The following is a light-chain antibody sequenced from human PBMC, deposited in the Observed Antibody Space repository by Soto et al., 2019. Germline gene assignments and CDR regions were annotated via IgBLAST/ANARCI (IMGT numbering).Light chain of an antibody. CDR2: DVS. Sequence: QSVLTQPASVSGSPGQSITISCTGTSSDVGGYNYVSWYQQHPGKAPKLMIYDVSNRPSGVSNRFSGSKSGHTASLTISVLLVEDEADYYCSSYTSISTCYVFGTGTKVIVL. CDR1: SSDVGGYNY. CDR3: SSYTSISTCYV. V-gene: IGLV2-14*01. J-gene: IGLJ1*01.